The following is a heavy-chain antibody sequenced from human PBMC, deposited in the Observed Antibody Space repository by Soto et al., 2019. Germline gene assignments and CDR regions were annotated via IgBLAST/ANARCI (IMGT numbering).Heavy chain of an antibody. CDR1: GFTFSSYG. CDR2: IWYDGSNK. Sequence: QVQLVESGGGVVQPGRSLRLSCAASGFTFSSYGMHWVRQAPGKGLEWVAVIWYDGSNKYYADSVKGRFTISRDNSKNTLYLQMNSLRADDRAVYYCARSSLEWLLDGAFDIWGQGTMVTVSS. V-gene: IGHV3-33*01. D-gene: IGHD3-3*01. CDR3: ARSSLEWLLDGAFDI. J-gene: IGHJ3*02.